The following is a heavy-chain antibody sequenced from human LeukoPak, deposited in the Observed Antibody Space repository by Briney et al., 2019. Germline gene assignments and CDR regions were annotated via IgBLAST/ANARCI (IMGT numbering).Heavy chain of an antibody. CDR2: ISGSGGST. V-gene: IGHV3-23*01. J-gene: IGHJ4*02. CDR3: ARDNYDSSVVPQPLDY. D-gene: IGHD3-22*01. CDR1: GFTFSSYA. Sequence: GGSLRLSCAASGFTFSSYAMSWVRQAPGKGLEWVSAISGSGGSTYYADSVKGRFTISRDNSKNTLYLQMNSLRAEDTAVYYCARDNYDSSVVPQPLDYWGQGTLVTVSS.